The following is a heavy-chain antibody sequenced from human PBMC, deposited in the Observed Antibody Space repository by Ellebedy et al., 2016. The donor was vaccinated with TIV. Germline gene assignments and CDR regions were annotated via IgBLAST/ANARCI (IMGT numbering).Heavy chain of an antibody. CDR3: ARDGGYCSGGTCYLVY. D-gene: IGHD2-15*01. CDR2: IRQDGDEK. CDR1: GFTFSSYW. Sequence: GESLKISCAASGFTFSSYWISWVRQAPGKVLEWVAIIRQDGDEKSYVDSVKGRFIISRDNAKNSLYLQMSSLRAEDTAVYYCARDGGYCSGGTCYLVYWGQGTLVTVSS. J-gene: IGHJ4*02. V-gene: IGHV3-7*03.